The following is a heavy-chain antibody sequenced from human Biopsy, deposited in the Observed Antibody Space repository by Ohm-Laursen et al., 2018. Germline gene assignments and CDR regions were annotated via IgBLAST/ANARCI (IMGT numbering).Heavy chain of an antibody. D-gene: IGHD2-8*01. J-gene: IGHJ4*02. CDR1: SYTFTDYN. Sequence: SSVKVSCKASSYTFTDYNIHWMRQAPGQGLEWLGYINCKTGATNYAQKFQGTVTMTRDTSISAAYLALGSLRSADTAIYYCARDPLNGHKHFDYWGQGSLVTVSS. V-gene: IGHV1-2*02. CDR2: INCKTGAT. CDR3: ARDPLNGHKHFDY.